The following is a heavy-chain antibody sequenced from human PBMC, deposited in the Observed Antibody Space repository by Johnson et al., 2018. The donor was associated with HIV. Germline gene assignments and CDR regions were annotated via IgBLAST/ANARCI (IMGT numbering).Heavy chain of an antibody. J-gene: IGHJ3*02. V-gene: IGHV3-66*01. CDR2: IYSGGRT. D-gene: IGHD3-3*01. Sequence: VQLVESGGGVVQPGGSLRLSCAASGFTISSNYMSWVRQVPGKGLEWVSVIYSGGRTYYADFVKGRFIISRDNSKNTLYLQMNSLRAEDTAVYYCARVTTFGVVIKVNAFDIWGQVTMVTVSS. CDR1: GFTISSNY. CDR3: ARVTTFGVVIKVNAFDI.